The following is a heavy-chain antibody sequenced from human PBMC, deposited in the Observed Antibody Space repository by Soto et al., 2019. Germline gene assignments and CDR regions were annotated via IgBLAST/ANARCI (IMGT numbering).Heavy chain of an antibody. CDR3: ARGTGHYYYGMDV. J-gene: IGHJ6*02. D-gene: IGHD1-1*01. V-gene: IGHV3-33*01. CDR2: IWYDGSDK. Sequence: GGSLRLSCAASGFTFSIYGIHWVRQAPGKGLEWLAIIWYDGSDKYYADSVKGRFTISRDNSKNTLYLRMSSLRAEDTAVYYCARGTGHYYYGMDVWGQGTTVTVSS. CDR1: GFTFSIYG.